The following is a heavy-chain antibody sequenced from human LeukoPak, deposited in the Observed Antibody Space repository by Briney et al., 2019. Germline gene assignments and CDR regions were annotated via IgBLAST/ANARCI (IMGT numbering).Heavy chain of an antibody. D-gene: IGHD3-9*01. V-gene: IGHV3-23*01. CDR1: GFTFSSYA. CDR2: FSGSGGST. Sequence: GGSLRLSCAASGFTFSSYAMSWVRQAPGKGLECISGFSGSGGSTYYADSVKGRFTISRDNSKNTLYLQMNSLRAEDTAVYYCAKDGGEYYDILTGYYPRLYYMDVWGKGTTVTISS. J-gene: IGHJ6*03. CDR3: AKDGGEYYDILTGYYPRLYYMDV.